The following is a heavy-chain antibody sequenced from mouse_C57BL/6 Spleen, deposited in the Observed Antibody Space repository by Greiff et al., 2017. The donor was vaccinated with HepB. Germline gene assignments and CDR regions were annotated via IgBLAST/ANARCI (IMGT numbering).Heavy chain of an antibody. CDR3: ARGYGSSKYYFDY. V-gene: IGHV1-63*01. D-gene: IGHD1-1*01. Sequence: VQLQQSGAELVRPGTSVKMSCKASGYTFTNYWIGWAKQRPGHGLEWIGDIYPGGGYTNYNEKFKGKATLTADKSSSTAYMQFSSLTSADSAIYYCARGYGSSKYYFDYWGQGTTLTVSS. J-gene: IGHJ2*01. CDR1: GYTFTNYW. CDR2: IYPGGGYT.